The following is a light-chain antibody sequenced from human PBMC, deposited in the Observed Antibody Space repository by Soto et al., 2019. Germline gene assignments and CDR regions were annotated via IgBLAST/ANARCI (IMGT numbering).Light chain of an antibody. CDR2: NNH. CDR3: AVWDDRLWV. J-gene: IGLJ3*02. Sequence: QPVLTQPPSASGTPGQRVTISCTGSSSNIGSHYVCWYQQFPGTAPKVLIYNNHQRPSGVPDRFSGSTSGASASLAISGLRSEDEADYYCAVWDDRLWVFGGGTKLTVL. CDR1: SSNIGSHY. V-gene: IGLV1-47*01.